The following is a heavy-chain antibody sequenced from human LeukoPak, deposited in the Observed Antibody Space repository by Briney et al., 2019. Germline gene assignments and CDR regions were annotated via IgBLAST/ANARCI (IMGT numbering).Heavy chain of an antibody. Sequence: GGSLRLSCVVSGFSFSDSYMTWLRQTPGKGLESLAYISPSSHDIYYADSVKGRFTISRDNARTSLYLQMNSLGPDDTALYYCSTDPRLLTYWGQGTLVTVSS. CDR1: GFSFSDSY. CDR2: ISPSSHDI. D-gene: IGHD2-8*01. V-gene: IGHV3-11*01. J-gene: IGHJ4*02. CDR3: STDPRLLTY.